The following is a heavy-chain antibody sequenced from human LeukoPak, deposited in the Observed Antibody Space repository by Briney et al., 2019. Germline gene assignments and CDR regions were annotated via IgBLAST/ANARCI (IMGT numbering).Heavy chain of an antibody. D-gene: IGHD3-22*01. J-gene: IGHJ4*02. Sequence: ASVKVSCKASGYTFTSSYLHWVRQAPGQGLEWMGWINPNSGGTNYAQKFQGRVAMTRDTSISTAYMELSRLRSDDTAVYYCNWVPLYSLGHYSDYWGQGTLVTVSS. V-gene: IGHV1-2*02. CDR1: GYTFTSSY. CDR3: NWVPLYSLGHYSDY. CDR2: INPNSGGT.